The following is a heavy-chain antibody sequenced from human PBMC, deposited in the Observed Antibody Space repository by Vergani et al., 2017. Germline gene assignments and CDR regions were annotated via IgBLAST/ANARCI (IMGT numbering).Heavy chain of an antibody. CDR1: GFTFSSYG. CDR2: IWYDGSNK. J-gene: IGHJ4*02. Sequence: QVQLVESGGGVVQPGRSLRLSCAASGFTFSSYGMHWVRQAPGKGLEWVAVIWYDGSNKYYADSVKGRFTISRDNSKNTLYLQMNSLRAEDTAVYYCARDGPSYCSSTSCYANPFDYWSQGTLVTVSS. D-gene: IGHD2-2*01. CDR3: ARDGPSYCSSTSCYANPFDY. V-gene: IGHV3-33*01.